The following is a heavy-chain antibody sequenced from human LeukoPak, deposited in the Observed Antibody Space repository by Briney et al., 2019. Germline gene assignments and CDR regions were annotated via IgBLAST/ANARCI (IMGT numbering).Heavy chain of an antibody. Sequence: SVKVSCKASGGTFSSYAISWVRQAPGQGLEWMGGIIPIFGTANYAQKFQGRVTITADESTSTAYMELSSLRSEDTAVYYCARHGVDYYGSGSYSLNYYYYYMDVWGKGTTVTISS. CDR3: ARHGVDYYGSGSYSLNYYYYYMDV. D-gene: IGHD3-10*01. J-gene: IGHJ6*03. CDR1: GGTFSSYA. V-gene: IGHV1-69*13. CDR2: IIPIFGTA.